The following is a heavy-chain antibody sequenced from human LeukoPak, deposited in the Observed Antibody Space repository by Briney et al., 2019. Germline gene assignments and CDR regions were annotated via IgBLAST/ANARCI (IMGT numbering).Heavy chain of an antibody. D-gene: IGHD4-17*01. CDR2: INHSGST. CDR3: ARHKTTVTLYCFDY. CDR1: GGSFSGYY. J-gene: IGHJ4*02. Sequence: SETLSLTCAVYGGSFSGYYWSWIRQPPGKGLEWVGEINHSGSTNYNPSLKSRVTISVDTSKNQFSLKLSSVTAADTAAYYCARHKTTVTLYCFDYWGQGTLVTVSS. V-gene: IGHV4-34*01.